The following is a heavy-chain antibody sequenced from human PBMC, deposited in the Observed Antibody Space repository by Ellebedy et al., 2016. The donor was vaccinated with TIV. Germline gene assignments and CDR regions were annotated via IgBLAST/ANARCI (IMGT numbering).Heavy chain of an antibody. D-gene: IGHD2-2*01. V-gene: IGHV1-58*01. CDR1: GFTFTSSA. J-gene: IGHJ6*03. CDR2: IVVGSGNT. CDR3: AADRVVPAAPYYYYYMDV. Sequence: SVKVSCXASGFTFTSSAVQWVRQARGQRLEWIGWIVVGSGNTNYAQKFQERVTITRDMSTSTAYMELSSLRSEDTAVYYCAADRVVPAAPYYYYYMDVWGKGTTVTVSS.